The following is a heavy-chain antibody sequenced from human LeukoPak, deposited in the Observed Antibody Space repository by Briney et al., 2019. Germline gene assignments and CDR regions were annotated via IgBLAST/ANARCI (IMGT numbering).Heavy chain of an antibody. J-gene: IGHJ4*01. CDR2: IYSSGSA. CDR3: ARHRDYYDT. CDR1: GASTNNNF. V-gene: IGHV4-59*08. Sequence: PSGTLSLTSTVSGASTNNNFWTWIRRPPGKGLEWFGYIYSSGSAKYNPSLKSRVIISGYTSKNQISLNLTPVTAADTAVYFCARHRDYYDTWGHGTLVTVSS. D-gene: IGHD3-22*01.